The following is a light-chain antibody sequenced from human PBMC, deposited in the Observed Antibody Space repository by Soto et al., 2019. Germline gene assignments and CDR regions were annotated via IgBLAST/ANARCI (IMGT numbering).Light chain of an antibody. Sequence: QSVLTQPPSASGTPGQRVIISCSGSGSNIGSNTVNWYQQLPGAAPKVLIHHDTQRPSGVPDRFSGSKSGISASLAISGLPSEDEADYYCGAWDDSLNGPVFGGGTKLTVL. CDR3: GAWDDSLNGPV. J-gene: IGLJ2*01. CDR2: HDT. CDR1: GSNIGSNT. V-gene: IGLV1-44*01.